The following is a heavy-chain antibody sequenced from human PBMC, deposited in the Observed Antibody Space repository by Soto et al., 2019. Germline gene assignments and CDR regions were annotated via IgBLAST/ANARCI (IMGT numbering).Heavy chain of an antibody. CDR2: IIPIFGTA. D-gene: IGHD3-22*01. V-gene: IGHV1-69*06. CDR1: GGTFSSYA. J-gene: IGHJ5*02. Sequence: ASVKVSCKASGGTFSSYAISWVRQAPGQGLEWMGGIIPIFGTANYAQKFQGRVTITADKSTSTAYMELSSLRSEDTAVYYCASSYPPITTSAWFDPWGQGTLVTVSS. CDR3: ASSYPPITTSAWFDP.